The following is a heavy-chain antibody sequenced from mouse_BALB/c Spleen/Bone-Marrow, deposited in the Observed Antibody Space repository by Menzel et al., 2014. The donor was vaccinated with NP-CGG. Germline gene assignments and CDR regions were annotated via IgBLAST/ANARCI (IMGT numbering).Heavy chain of an antibody. CDR3: ARGDGYYGGAMDY. V-gene: IGHV3-6*02. CDR2: ISYDGSN. D-gene: IGHD2-3*01. CDR1: GYSITSGYY. J-gene: IGHJ4*01. Sequence: VQLQQPGPGLVKPSQSLSLTCSVTGYSITSGYYWNWIRQFPGNKLEWMGYISYDGSNNYNPSLKNRISTTRDTSKNQFFLKLNSVTTEDTATYYCARGDGYYGGAMDYWGQGTSVTVSS.